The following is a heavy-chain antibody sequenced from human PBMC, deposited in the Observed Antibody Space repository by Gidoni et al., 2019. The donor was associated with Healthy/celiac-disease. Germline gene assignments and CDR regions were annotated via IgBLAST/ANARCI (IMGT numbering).Heavy chain of an antibody. V-gene: IGHV3-33*01. CDR1: GFTFSSYG. CDR2: IWYDGSNK. CDR3: ARGGTYYDFWSGYLFDY. J-gene: IGHJ4*02. D-gene: IGHD3-3*01. Sequence: QVQLVESGGGVVQPGRSLRLPCAASGFTFSSYGMHWVRQAPGKGLEWVAVIWYDGSNKYYADSVKGRFTISRDNSKNTLYLQMNSLRAEDTAVYYCARGGTYYDFWSGYLFDYWGQGTLVTVSS.